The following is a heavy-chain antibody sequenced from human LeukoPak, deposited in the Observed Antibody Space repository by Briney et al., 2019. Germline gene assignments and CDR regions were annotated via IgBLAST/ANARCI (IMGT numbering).Heavy chain of an antibody. CDR3: ARHWRWRDIGSYYFDY. V-gene: IGHV4-61*02. D-gene: IGHD1-26*01. J-gene: IGHJ4*02. Sequence: SETLSLTCTVSGGSIGSGSYYWSWIRQPAGKGLEWIGRIYTSGSTNYNPSLKSRVTISVDTSKNQFSLKLSSVTAADTAVYYCARHWRWRDIGSYYFDYWGQGTLVTVSS. CDR2: IYTSGST. CDR1: GGSIGSGSYY.